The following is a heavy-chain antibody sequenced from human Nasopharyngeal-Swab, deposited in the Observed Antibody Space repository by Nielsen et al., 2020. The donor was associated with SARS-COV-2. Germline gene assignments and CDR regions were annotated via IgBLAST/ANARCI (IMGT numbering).Heavy chain of an antibody. CDR3: ARGLSGVVPAPILGLGPFYSYYYMDV. Sequence: SETLSLTCVVYGGSFTSYYWGWIRQPPGKGLEWIAEINHGGNTHYNPSLKSRVTMSVDTSKNQFSLRLSSVTAADTAVYYCARGLSGVVPAPILGLGPFYSYYYMDVWGKGTTVTVSS. CDR1: GGSFTSYY. J-gene: IGHJ6*03. D-gene: IGHD2-2*01. V-gene: IGHV4-34*01. CDR2: INHGGNT.